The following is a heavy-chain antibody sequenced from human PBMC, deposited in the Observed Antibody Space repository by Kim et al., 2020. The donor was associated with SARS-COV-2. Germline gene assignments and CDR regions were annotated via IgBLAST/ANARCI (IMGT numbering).Heavy chain of an antibody. CDR2: ISYDGSNK. V-gene: IGHV3-30-3*01. D-gene: IGHD3-10*01. Sequence: GGSLRLSCAASGFTFSSYAMHWVRQAPGKGLEWVAVISYDGSNKYYADSVKGRFTISRDNSKNTLYLQMNSLRAEDTAVYYCARGTYYYGSGTDYWGKGTLVTVSS. J-gene: IGHJ4*02. CDR1: GFTFSSYA. CDR3: ARGTYYYGSGTDY.